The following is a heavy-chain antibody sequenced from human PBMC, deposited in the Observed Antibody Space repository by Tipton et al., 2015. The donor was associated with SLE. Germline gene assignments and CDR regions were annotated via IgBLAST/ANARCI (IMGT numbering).Heavy chain of an antibody. CDR2: IYYSGTT. D-gene: IGHD5-24*01. J-gene: IGHJ2*01. Sequence: TLSLTCTVSGGSISSYNWNWIRQPPGKGLEWIGYIYYSGTTNYNPSLKSRFTISVDTSKNQFSLKVSSVTAADTALYYCARGDGYSGGWYFDLWSRGTLVTVSS. CDR3: ARGDGYSGGWYFDL. CDR1: GGSISSYN. V-gene: IGHV4-59*01.